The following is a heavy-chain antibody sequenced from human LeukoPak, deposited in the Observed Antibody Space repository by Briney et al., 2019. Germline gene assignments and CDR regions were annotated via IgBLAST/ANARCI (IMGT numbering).Heavy chain of an antibody. V-gene: IGHV5-51*01. CDR3: ASLDGDYVGPYYFDY. Sequence: GESLKISCKGSGYSFTSYWIGWVRQMPGEGLEWMGIIYPGDSDTRYSPSFQGQVTISADKSISTAYLQWSSLKASDTAMYYCASLDGDYVGPYYFDYWGQGTLVTVSS. CDR2: IYPGDSDT. J-gene: IGHJ4*02. D-gene: IGHD4-17*01. CDR1: GYSFTSYW.